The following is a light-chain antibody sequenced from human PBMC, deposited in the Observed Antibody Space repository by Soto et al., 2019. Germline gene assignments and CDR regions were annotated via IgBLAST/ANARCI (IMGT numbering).Light chain of an antibody. CDR2: RAS. J-gene: IGKJ4*01. V-gene: IGKV1-5*01. CDR3: QQYQSYSS. Sequence: DIQMTQSPSTLSASVGDRVTITCRASRNINTWVAWYQQKPGKAPNLLIYRASTLESGVPSRFSGSGSGTEFTLTISSLQPDDFATYYCQQYQSYSSFAGGTKVEIK. CDR1: RNINTW.